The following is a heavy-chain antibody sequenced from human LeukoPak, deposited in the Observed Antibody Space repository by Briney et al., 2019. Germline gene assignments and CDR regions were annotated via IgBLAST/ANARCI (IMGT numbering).Heavy chain of an antibody. CDR2: IYYSGTT. CDR1: GGSISSYY. D-gene: IGHD4-17*01. CDR3: VRDKGDVTRASSERFDY. Sequence: SETLSLTCTVSGGSISSYYWSWIRQPPGKGLEWIGYIYYSGTTNYNPSLKSRVAISVDTSKNQFSLKLRSVTAADTAVYYCVRDKGDVTRASSERFDYWGRGTLVTVSS. J-gene: IGHJ4*02. V-gene: IGHV4-59*01.